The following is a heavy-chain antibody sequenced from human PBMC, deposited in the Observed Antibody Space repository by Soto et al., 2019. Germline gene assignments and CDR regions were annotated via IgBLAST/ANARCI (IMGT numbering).Heavy chain of an antibody. CDR3: AGDRYSSSPGYYYGMDV. Sequence: GASVKVSCKASGGTFSSYAISWVRQAPGQGLEWMGGIIPIFGTANYAQKFQGRVTITADESTSTAYMELSSLRSEDTAVYYCAGDRYSSSPGYYYGMDVWGQGTTVTVSS. J-gene: IGHJ6*02. D-gene: IGHD6-6*01. CDR1: GGTFSSYA. CDR2: IIPIFGTA. V-gene: IGHV1-69*13.